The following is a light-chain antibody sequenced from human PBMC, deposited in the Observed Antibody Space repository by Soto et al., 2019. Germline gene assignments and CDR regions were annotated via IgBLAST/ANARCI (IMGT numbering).Light chain of an antibody. CDR1: SGYSNYK. CDR3: GADHGSGSNFVYV. J-gene: IGLJ1*01. CDR2: VGTGGIVG. V-gene: IGLV9-49*01. Sequence: QPVLTQPPSASASLGASVTLTCTLSSGYSNYKVDWSQQRPGKGPRFVMRVGTGGIVGSKGDGIPDRFSVLGSGLNRYLTIKNIQEEDESDYHCGADHGSGSNFVYVFGTGTKLTVL.